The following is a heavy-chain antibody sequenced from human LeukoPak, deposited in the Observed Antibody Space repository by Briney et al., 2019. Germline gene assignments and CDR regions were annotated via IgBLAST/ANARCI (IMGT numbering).Heavy chain of an antibody. D-gene: IGHD2-15*01. V-gene: IGHV3-30*02. CDR2: IRYDGSNK. Sequence: GGSLRLSCAASGFTFSSYGMHWVRQAPGKGLEWVALIRYDGSNKDYADAVKGRFTISRDNSKNTLYLQMNSLRAEDTAVYYCATYDIVVVVAATLPDVWYFDYWGQGTLVTVSS. CDR1: GFTFSSYG. J-gene: IGHJ4*02. CDR3: ATYDIVVVVAATLPDVWYFDY.